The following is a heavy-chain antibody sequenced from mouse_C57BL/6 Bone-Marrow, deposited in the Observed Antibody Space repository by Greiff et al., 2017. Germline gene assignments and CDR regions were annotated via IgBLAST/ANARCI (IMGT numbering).Heavy chain of an antibody. D-gene: IGHD5-1*01. V-gene: IGHV1-47*01. CDR3: ARSSTFFYCFDY. Sequence: QVQLQQSGAELVKPGASVKMSCKASGYTFTTYPIEWMKQTHGKSLEWIGNFHPDNDDTKYNETFKGKATFTVEKSSNTVYLKLNRLTTDDTAVYYCARSSTFFYCFDYWGQGTTLTVAS. CDR1: GYTFTTYP. J-gene: IGHJ2*01. CDR2: FHPDNDDT.